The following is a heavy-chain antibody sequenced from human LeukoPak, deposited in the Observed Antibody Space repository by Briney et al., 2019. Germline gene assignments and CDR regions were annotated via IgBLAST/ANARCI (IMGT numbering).Heavy chain of an antibody. V-gene: IGHV3-48*03. CDR3: AKVKTDILIPDS. CDR2: ISSSGSTI. CDR1: GFTFSNE. Sequence: GGSLRLSCAASGFTFSNEMNWVRQAPGKGLEWVSYISSSGSTIYYADSVKGRFTISRDNSKNTLYLQMNSLTSADTAVYYCAKVKTDILIPDSWGQGTLVTVSS. D-gene: IGHD2-21*02. J-gene: IGHJ4*02.